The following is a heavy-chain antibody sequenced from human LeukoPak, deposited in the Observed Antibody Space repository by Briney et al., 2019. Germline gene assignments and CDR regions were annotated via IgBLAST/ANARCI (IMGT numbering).Heavy chain of an antibody. D-gene: IGHD3-10*01. CDR2: IYYSGST. CDR1: GGSISDYY. CDR3: ARVLWFGEILDY. J-gene: IGHJ4*02. Sequence: SETLSLTCTISGGSISDYYWGWIRQPPGKGLEWIGSIYYSGSTYYDPSLKSRVTISVDTSKNQFSLKLSSVTAADTAVYYCARVLWFGEILDYWGQGTLVTVSS. V-gene: IGHV4-39*01.